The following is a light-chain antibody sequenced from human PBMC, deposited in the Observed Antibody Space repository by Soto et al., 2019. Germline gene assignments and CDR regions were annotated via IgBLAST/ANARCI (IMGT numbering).Light chain of an antibody. V-gene: IGKV3-15*01. CDR2: DTS. CDR3: QQYSRWPYT. Sequence: EIVVTQSPATLSVSPGERVTLSCRASQSVSSSLAWYQQRPGQAPRLLIYDTSTRAAGIAARFSGSGSGTEFTLTISSLQSEDSAVYYCQQYSRWPYTFGQGTKLEIK. CDR1: QSVSSS. J-gene: IGKJ2*01.